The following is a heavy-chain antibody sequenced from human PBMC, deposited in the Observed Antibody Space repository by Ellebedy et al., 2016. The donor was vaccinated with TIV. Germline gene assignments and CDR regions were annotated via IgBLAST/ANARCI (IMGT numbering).Heavy chain of an antibody. D-gene: IGHD6-13*01. V-gene: IGHV3-53*05. CDR1: GFTVSNNY. Sequence: GESLKISCAASGFTVSNNYMSWVRQAPEKGLEWVSVIYRADTTYYADSVRGRFTISRDNAKNSLYLQMNSLRAEDTALYYCAKTSGPAGTGYCFDSWGQGTLVTVSS. J-gene: IGHJ4*02. CDR3: AKTSGPAGTGYCFDS. CDR2: IYRADTT.